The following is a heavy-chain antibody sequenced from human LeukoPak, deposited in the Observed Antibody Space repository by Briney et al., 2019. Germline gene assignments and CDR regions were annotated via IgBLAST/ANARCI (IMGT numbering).Heavy chain of an antibody. J-gene: IGHJ6*02. Sequence: SETLSLTCTVSGGSVSSGSYYWSWILQPPGKGLEWIGYIYYSGSTNYNPSLKSRVTISVDTSKNQFSLKLSSVTAADTAVYYCASGYYYGSGSYGYYYGMDVWGQGTTVTVSS. CDR1: GGSVSSGSYY. CDR2: IYYSGST. V-gene: IGHV4-61*01. CDR3: ASGYYYGSGSYGYYYGMDV. D-gene: IGHD3-10*01.